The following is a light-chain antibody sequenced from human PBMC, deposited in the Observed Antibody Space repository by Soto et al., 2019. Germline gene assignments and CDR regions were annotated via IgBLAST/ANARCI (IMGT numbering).Light chain of an antibody. CDR2: KAS. Sequence: DIQMTPTPSTLSASVRDRVTITCRASQTVNTWLAWYQQKPGTAPKLLIYKASSLESGVPTRFSGSGSGTEFTLTINSLQPDDFATYYCQQYMSYSFGQGTKVDIK. CDR3: QQYMSYS. CDR1: QTVNTW. J-gene: IGKJ1*01. V-gene: IGKV1-5*03.